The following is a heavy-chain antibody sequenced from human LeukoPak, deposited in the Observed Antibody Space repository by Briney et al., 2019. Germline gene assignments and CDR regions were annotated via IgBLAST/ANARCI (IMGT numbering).Heavy chain of an antibody. J-gene: IGHJ6*03. CDR3: ARGDDNYYYYYMDV. D-gene: IGHD3-22*01. CDR1: GYTFTSYD. CDR2: MNPNSGNT. Sequence: ASVKVSCKASGYTFTSYDINWVRQATGQGLEWMGWMNPNSGNTGYAQKFQGRVTMTRNTSISTAYMELSSLRSEDTAVYYCARGDDNYYYYYMDVWGKGTTVTVSS. V-gene: IGHV1-8*01.